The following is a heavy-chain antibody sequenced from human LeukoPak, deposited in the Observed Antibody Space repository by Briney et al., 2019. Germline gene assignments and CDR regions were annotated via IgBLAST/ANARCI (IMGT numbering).Heavy chain of an antibody. D-gene: IGHD6-13*01. V-gene: IGHV4-59*01. CDR3: ARVSIAAASNWFDP. J-gene: IGHJ5*02. Sequence: SLKSRVTISVDTSKNQFSLKLSSVTAADTAVYYCARVSIAAASNWFDPWGQGTLVTVSS.